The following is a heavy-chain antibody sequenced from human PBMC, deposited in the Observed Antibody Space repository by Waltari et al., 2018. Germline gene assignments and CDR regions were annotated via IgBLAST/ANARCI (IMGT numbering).Heavy chain of an antibody. CDR2: ISGSGGST. V-gene: IGHV3-23*01. J-gene: IGHJ4*02. D-gene: IGHD7-27*01. CDR1: GVTFRSQA. CDR3: AKDLWGY. Sequence: EVQLLESGGGLVQPGGSLSLSCAASGVTFRSQAMIWVRRAPGKVLEGVSAISGSGGSTYYADSVKGRFTISRDNSKNTLYLQMNSLRAEDTAVYYCAKDLWGYWGQGTLVTVSS.